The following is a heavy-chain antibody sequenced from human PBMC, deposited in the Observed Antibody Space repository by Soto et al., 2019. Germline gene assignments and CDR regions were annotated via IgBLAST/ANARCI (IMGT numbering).Heavy chain of an antibody. Sequence: GGSLRLSCAASGFTFSSYGMSWVRQAPGKGLEWVSAISGSGGSTYYADSVKGRFTISRDNSKNTLYLQMNSLRAEDTAVYYCAKGGRDYDFWSGSALDVWGQGTTVTVSS. CDR2: ISGSGGST. CDR1: GFTFSSYG. V-gene: IGHV3-23*01. D-gene: IGHD3-3*01. J-gene: IGHJ6*02. CDR3: AKGGRDYDFWSGSALDV.